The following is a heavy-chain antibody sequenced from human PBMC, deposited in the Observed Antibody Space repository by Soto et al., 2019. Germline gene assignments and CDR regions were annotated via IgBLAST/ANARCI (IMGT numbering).Heavy chain of an antibody. J-gene: IGHJ4*02. CDR2: IYHSGNT. D-gene: IGHD6-13*01. V-gene: IGHV4-59*01. Sequence: SETLSLTCTVSGDSISNYYWSWVRQTQGKGLEWMGLIYHSGNTNYNPSLKSRVTMSIDTSKSQFSLKLNSVTAADTAVYSCARDQGIASSGPFDYWGPGTLVTVSS. CDR1: GDSISNYY. CDR3: ARDQGIASSGPFDY.